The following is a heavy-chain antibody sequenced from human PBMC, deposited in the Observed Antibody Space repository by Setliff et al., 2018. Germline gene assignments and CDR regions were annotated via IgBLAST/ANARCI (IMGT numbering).Heavy chain of an antibody. J-gene: IGHJ4*02. D-gene: IGHD6-19*01. CDR1: GFTFSRYW. V-gene: IGHV3-7*03. CDR3: TTAYSSGCPGNY. CDR2: IKEDGSEK. Sequence: PGGSLRLSCVASGFTFSRYWMSWVRQAPGKGLEWVANIKEDGSEKYYMDSVKGRFTMSRDNSRNTLYLQMNSLKTEDTGMYYCTTAYSSGCPGNYWGQGILVTVSS.